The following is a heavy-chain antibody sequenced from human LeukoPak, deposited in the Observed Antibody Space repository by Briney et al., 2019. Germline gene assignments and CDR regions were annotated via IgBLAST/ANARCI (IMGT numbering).Heavy chain of an antibody. CDR2: IRYDGSNK. Sequence: GGSLRLSCAASGFTFSSYGMHWVRQAPGKGLEWVAFIRYDGSNKYYADSVKGRFTISRDNSKNSLYLQMNSLRAEDTALYYCAKGGPEMGYYYYMDVWGKGTTVTVSS. CDR3: AKGGPEMGYYYYMDV. CDR1: GFTFSSYG. V-gene: IGHV3-30*02. J-gene: IGHJ6*03. D-gene: IGHD5-24*01.